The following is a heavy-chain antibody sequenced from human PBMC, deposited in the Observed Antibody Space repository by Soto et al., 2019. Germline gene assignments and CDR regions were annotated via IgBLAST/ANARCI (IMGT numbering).Heavy chain of an antibody. CDR2: ISYDGSNK. J-gene: IGHJ4*02. CDR1: GFIFNNYG. Sequence: GSLRLSCAASGFIFNNYGMHWVRQAPGKGLEWVALISYDGSNKYYADSVKGRLTISRDNSKNTLFLEMNNLRAEDTAVYYCAKGSSYSSGWISSISDYRGKGPQVTVSS. CDR3: AKGSSYSSGWISSISDY. D-gene: IGHD6-19*01. V-gene: IGHV3-30*18.